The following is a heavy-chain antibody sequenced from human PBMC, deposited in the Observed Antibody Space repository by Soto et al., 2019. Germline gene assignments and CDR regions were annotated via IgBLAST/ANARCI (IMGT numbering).Heavy chain of an antibody. CDR1: GYRFVSYW. CDR3: ARIFHDAFDS. J-gene: IGHJ3*02. Sequence: PGESLKISCKGSGYRFVSYWIGWVRQMPGKGLEWMGIIYPGDSDTRYSPSFQGQVTMSVDKSISTAYLQWSSLKASDIAMYYCARIFHDAFDSWGQRTMVTVSS. CDR2: IYPGDSDT. V-gene: IGHV5-51*01.